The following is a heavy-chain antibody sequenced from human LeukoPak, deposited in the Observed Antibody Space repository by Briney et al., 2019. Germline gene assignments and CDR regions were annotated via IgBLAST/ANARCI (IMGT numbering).Heavy chain of an antibody. CDR1: GFTFSSYS. J-gene: IGHJ4*02. Sequence: PGGSLRLSCAASGFTFSSYSMNWVRQAPGKGLEWVSSISSSSSYIYYADSVKGRFTISRDNAKNSLYLQMNSLRAEDTAVYYCARGVYFYYDSSGYTFDYWGQGTLVTVSS. CDR2: ISSSSSYI. V-gene: IGHV3-21*01. D-gene: IGHD3-22*01. CDR3: ARGVYFYYDSSGYTFDY.